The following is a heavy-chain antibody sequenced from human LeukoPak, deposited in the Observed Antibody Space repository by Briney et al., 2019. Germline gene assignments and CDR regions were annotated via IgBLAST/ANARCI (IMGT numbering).Heavy chain of an antibody. CDR1: GFSLSTSGVG. D-gene: IGHD3-22*01. CDR3: AHIKYYYDSSGYYYDY. Sequence: SGPTLVKPTQTLTLTCTFSGFSLSTSGVGVGWIRQPPGKALEWLALIYWNDDKRYSPSLKSRLTITKDTSKNQVVLTMTNMDPVDTATYYCAHIKYYYDSSGYYYDYWGQGTLVTVSS. V-gene: IGHV2-5*01. CDR2: IYWNDDK. J-gene: IGHJ4*02.